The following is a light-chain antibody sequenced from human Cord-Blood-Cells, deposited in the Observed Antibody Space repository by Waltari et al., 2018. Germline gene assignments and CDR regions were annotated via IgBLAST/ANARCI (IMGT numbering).Light chain of an antibody. CDR2: DAS. J-gene: IGKJ4*01. Sequence: EIVLSPSPATLSLSPGDRATLPCRASQSVCSYLAWYKQKPGQAPRLLIYDASNRATGIPARFSGSGSGTDFTLTISSLEPEDFAVYYCQQHSNWPPLTFGGGTKVEIK. V-gene: IGKV3-11*01. CDR3: QQHSNWPPLT. CDR1: QSVCSY.